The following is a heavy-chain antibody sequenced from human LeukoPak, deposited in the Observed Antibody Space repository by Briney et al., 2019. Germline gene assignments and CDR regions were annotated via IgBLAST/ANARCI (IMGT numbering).Heavy chain of an antibody. Sequence: ASVKVSCKASGYTFTSYGISWVRQAPGQGLEWMGWISAYNGNTNYAQKLQGRVTMTTDTPTSTAYMELRSLRSDDTAVYYCARGRRVYDFWRGYYRSDAFDIWGQGTMVTVSS. CDR2: ISAYNGNT. J-gene: IGHJ3*02. V-gene: IGHV1-18*01. CDR1: GYTFTSYG. D-gene: IGHD3-3*01. CDR3: ARGRRVYDFWRGYYRSDAFDI.